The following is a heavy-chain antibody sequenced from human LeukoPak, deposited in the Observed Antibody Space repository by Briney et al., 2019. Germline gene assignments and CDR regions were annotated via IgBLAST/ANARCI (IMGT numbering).Heavy chain of an antibody. CDR2: FYYTGTT. CDR1: GGSISSSSYY. CDR3: VRPSTGYGMDV. V-gene: IGHV4-39*01. Sequence: PSETLSLTCTVSGGSISSSSYYWGWIRQPPGKGLEWIGSFYYTGTTYYNPSLESRVTISVDTSKNQFSLKLNSVTAADTAVYYCVRPSTGYGMDVWGPGATVTVS. J-gene: IGHJ6*02. D-gene: IGHD2-2*01.